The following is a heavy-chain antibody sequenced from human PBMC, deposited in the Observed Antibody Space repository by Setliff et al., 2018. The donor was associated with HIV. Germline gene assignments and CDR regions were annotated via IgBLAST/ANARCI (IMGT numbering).Heavy chain of an antibody. CDR2: INPSGGST. J-gene: IGHJ3*02. Sequence: ASVKVSCKASGYTFTSYYMHWVRQAPGQGLEWMGIINPSGGSTSYAQKFQGRVTMTRDTSTSTVYMELSSLRSEDTAVYYCGRVGVPRAFDIWGQGTLVTVSS. V-gene: IGHV1-46*01. CDR3: GRVGVPRAFDI. D-gene: IGHD3-10*01. CDR1: GYTFTSYY.